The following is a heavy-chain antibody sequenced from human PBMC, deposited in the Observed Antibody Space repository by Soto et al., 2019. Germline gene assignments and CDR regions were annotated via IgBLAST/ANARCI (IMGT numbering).Heavy chain of an antibody. V-gene: IGHV4-34*01. CDR3: ARGVWSGYWYYYYGMDV. D-gene: IGHD3-3*01. CDR2: INHSGST. Sequence: GSLRLSCAASGFTFSSYSMNWVRQPPGKGLEWIGEINHSGSTNYNPSLKSRVTISVDTSKNQFSLKLSSVTAADTAVYYCARGVWSGYWYYYYGMDVWGQGTTVTVSS. J-gene: IGHJ6*02. CDR1: GFTFSSYS.